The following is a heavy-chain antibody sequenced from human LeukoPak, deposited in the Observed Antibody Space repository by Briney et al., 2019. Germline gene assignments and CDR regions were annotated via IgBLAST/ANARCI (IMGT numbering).Heavy chain of an antibody. V-gene: IGHV3-23*01. CDR3: AKDHYCDSSRAFDI. D-gene: IGHD3-22*01. CDR2: VSGCGGNR. Sequence: GGSLRLSCAASGFTFNYYAMSWVRQAPGKGVEWVSGVSGCGGNRYYADSVGGRFTISSDNSKNTLYLQMNSLRAEDTAVYYCAKDHYCDSSRAFDIWGQGTMVTVSS. CDR1: GFTFNYYA. J-gene: IGHJ3*02.